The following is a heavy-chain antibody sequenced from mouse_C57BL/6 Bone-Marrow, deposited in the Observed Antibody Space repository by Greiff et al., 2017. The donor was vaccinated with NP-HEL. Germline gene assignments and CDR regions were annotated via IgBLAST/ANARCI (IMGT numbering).Heavy chain of an antibody. CDR2: FYPGSGSI. Sequence: QVQLQQSGAELVKPGASVKLSCKASGYTFTEYTIHWVKQRSGQGLEWIGWFYPGSGSIKYNEKFKDKATLTADKSSSTVYMELSRLTSEDSAVYFCARHEDFDWYGSPYWYFDVWGTGTTVTVSS. D-gene: IGHD1-1*01. V-gene: IGHV1-62-2*01. J-gene: IGHJ1*03. CDR1: GYTFTEYT. CDR3: ARHEDFDWYGSPYWYFDV.